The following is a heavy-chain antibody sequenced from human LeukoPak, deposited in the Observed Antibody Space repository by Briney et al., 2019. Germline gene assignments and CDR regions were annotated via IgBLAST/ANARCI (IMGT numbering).Heavy chain of an antibody. J-gene: IGHJ5*02. CDR3: ARDALSRPARYFDWSFNWFDP. Sequence: DPSETLSLTCTVSGGSISSYYWSWIRQPPGKGLEWIGYIYYSGSTNYNPSLKSRVTISVDTSKNQFSLKLSSVTAADTAVYYCARDALSRPARYFDWSFNWFDPWGQGTLVTVSS. V-gene: IGHV4-59*01. D-gene: IGHD3-9*01. CDR1: GGSISSYY. CDR2: IYYSGST.